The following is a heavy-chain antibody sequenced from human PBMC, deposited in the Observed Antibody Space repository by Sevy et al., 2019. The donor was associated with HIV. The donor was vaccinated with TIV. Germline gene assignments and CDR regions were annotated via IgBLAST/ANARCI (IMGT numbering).Heavy chain of an antibody. CDR1: GYTFTSYG. CDR2: ISAYNGNT. J-gene: IGHJ6*02. D-gene: IGHD6-6*01. V-gene: IGHV1-18*01. Sequence: ASVKVSCKASGYTFTSYGISWVRQAPGQGLEWMGWISAYNGNTNYAQKLQGRVTMTTDTSTSTAYMGLRSLRSDDTAVYYCARDQYPYSSSSPRGYYYYGMDVWGQGTTVTVSS. CDR3: ARDQYPYSSSSPRGYYYYGMDV.